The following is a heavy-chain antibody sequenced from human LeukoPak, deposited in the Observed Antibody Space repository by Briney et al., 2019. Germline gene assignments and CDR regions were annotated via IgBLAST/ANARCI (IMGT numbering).Heavy chain of an antibody. J-gene: IGHJ4*02. CDR1: GYTFTGHY. V-gene: IGHV1-2*02. D-gene: IGHD4-23*01. Sequence: ASVKVSCKASGYTFTGHYMHWVRQAPGRGPEWMGWINPNSGDINYAQKFQGRVTMTRDTSISTAYMELSRLRSDDTAVYYCARPDGDSGGNWGCWGQGTPVTVSS. CDR3: ARPDGDSGGNWGC. CDR2: INPNSGDI.